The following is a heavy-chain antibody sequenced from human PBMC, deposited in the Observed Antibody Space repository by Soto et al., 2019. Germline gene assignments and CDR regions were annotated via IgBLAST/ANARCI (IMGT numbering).Heavy chain of an antibody. V-gene: IGHV3-7*01. CDR3: SRSLDS. J-gene: IGHJ4*02. CDR1: GFTFSTYW. Sequence: SLRLSCAASGFTFSTYWMDWVRQTPGKGLEWVANINQDGSEKNYVDSVKGRFTIYRDNAKNSLYLQMSSLTAEDSALYYCSRSLDSWGQGTLVTVYS. CDR2: INQDGSEK.